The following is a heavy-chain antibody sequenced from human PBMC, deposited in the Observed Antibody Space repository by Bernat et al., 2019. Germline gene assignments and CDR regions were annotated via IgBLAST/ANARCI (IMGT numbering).Heavy chain of an antibody. D-gene: IGHD4-17*01. CDR3: VKDNHGDYHFDY. CDR1: GFTFSSYA. V-gene: IGHV3-64D*06. J-gene: IGHJ4*02. CDR2: ISSNGGST. Sequence: EVQLVESGGGLVQPGGSLRLSCSASGFTFSSYAMHWVRQAPGKGPEYVSAISSNGGSTYYADSVKGRFTISRDNSKNTLYLQMSSLRAEDTAVYYCVKDNHGDYHFDYWGQGTLVTVSS.